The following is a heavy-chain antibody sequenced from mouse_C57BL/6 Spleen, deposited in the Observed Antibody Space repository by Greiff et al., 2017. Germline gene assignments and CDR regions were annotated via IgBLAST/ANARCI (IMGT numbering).Heavy chain of an antibody. CDR2: INPSTGGT. V-gene: IGHV1-42*01. CDR3: ARQLRLPGAMDY. Sequence: EVQLQQSGPELVKPGASVKISCKASGYSFTGYYMNWVKQSPEKSLEWIGEINPSTGGTTYNQKFKAKATLTVDKSSSTAYMQLKSLTSEDSAVYYCARQLRLPGAMDYWGQGTSVTVSS. D-gene: IGHD3-2*02. CDR1: GYSFTGYY. J-gene: IGHJ4*01.